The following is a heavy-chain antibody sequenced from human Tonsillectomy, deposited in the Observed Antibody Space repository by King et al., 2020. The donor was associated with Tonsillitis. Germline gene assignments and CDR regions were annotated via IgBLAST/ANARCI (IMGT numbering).Heavy chain of an antibody. V-gene: IGHV4-59*08. Sequence: VQLQESGPGLVKPSETLSLTCTVSGGSISSYYWSWIRQPPGKGLEWIGYICYSGSTNYNPSLKSRVTISVDTSKNQFSLKLSSVTAADTAVYYCARQGGPGRSSGWTTDFDYWGQGTLVTVSS. D-gene: IGHD6-19*01. CDR3: ARQGGPGRSSGWTTDFDY. J-gene: IGHJ4*02. CDR1: GGSISSYY. CDR2: ICYSGST.